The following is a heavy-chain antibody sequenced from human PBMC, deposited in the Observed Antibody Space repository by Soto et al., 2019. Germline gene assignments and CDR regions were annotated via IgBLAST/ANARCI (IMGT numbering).Heavy chain of an antibody. Sequence: QVQLQQSGPGLVKPSQTLLLTCAISGASVSSNSATWDWIRQSPSRGLEWLGRTYYRSKWYNDNAVSVKSRIPTNPDTSNSQLSLQLHSVTPDDTAVYSCARLIGNSWLDSWGQGTLVTVSS. CDR3: ARLIGNSWLDS. D-gene: IGHD2-8*01. CDR2: TYYRSKWYN. V-gene: IGHV6-1*01. J-gene: IGHJ5*01. CDR1: GASVSSNSAT.